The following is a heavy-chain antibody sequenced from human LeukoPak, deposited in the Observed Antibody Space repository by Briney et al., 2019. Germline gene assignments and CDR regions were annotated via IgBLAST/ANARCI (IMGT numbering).Heavy chain of an antibody. Sequence: PSETLSLTCTVSGGSISSGSYYWSWIRQPAGKGLEWIGRIYTSGSTNYNPSLKSRVTISVDTSKNQFSLKLSSVTAADTAVYYCARDYGSGSGFDYWGQGTLVTVSS. J-gene: IGHJ4*02. CDR1: GGSISSGSYY. CDR3: ARDYGSGSGFDY. D-gene: IGHD3-10*01. V-gene: IGHV4-61*02. CDR2: IYTSGST.